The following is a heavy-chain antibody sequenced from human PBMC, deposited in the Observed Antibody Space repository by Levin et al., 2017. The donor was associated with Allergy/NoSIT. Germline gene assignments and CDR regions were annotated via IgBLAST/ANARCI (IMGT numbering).Heavy chain of an antibody. CDR3: ARTMTTVANWFDP. Sequence: SGGSLRLSCKGSGYSFTSYWIGWVRQMPGKGLEWMGIIYPGDSDTRYSPSFQGQVTISADKSISTAYLQWSSLKASDTAMYYCARTMTTVANWFDPWGQGTLVTVSS. CDR1: GYSFTSYW. V-gene: IGHV5-51*01. J-gene: IGHJ5*02. D-gene: IGHD4-23*01. CDR2: IYPGDSDT.